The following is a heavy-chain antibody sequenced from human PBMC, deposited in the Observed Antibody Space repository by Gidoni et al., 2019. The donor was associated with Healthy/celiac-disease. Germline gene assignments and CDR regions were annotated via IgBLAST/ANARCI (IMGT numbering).Heavy chain of an antibody. Sequence: QVQLVESGGGVVQPGRSLRLSCAASGFTFSSYAMHWVRQAPGKGLEWVAVISYDGSNKYYADSVKGRFTISRDNSKNTLYLQMNSLRAEDTAVYYCARDRECVYQLLCGNNWFDPWGQGTLVTVSS. J-gene: IGHJ5*02. D-gene: IGHD2-2*01. CDR3: ARDRECVYQLLCGNNWFDP. CDR2: ISYDGSNK. CDR1: GFTFSSYA. V-gene: IGHV3-30-3*01.